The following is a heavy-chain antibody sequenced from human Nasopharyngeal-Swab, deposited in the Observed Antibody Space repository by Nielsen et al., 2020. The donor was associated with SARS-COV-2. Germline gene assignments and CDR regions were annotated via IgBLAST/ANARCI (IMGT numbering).Heavy chain of an antibody. D-gene: IGHD4-17*01. CDR2: ISGSGGST. CDR1: GLTFSSYA. V-gene: IGHV3-23*01. J-gene: IGHJ6*03. CDR3: AKYYGDYPYYYYMDV. Sequence: GESLKISCAASGLTFSSYAMSWVRQAPGKGLEWVSAISGSGGSTYYADSAKGRFTISRDNSKNTLYLQMNSLRAEDTAVYYCAKYYGDYPYYYYMDVWGKGTTVTVSS.